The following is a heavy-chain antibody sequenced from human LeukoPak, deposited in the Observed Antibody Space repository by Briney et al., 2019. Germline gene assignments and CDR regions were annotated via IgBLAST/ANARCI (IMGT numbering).Heavy chain of an antibody. Sequence: GESPKISREGSGYNFATYWNGWVRQMPGKGLEGMGIIYPGNSHTRYSASFQGQVTISADTSISTAYLHWSSLQSSDTAMYYCAKFHATWYGDTWGQGTLVTVSS. D-gene: IGHD6-13*01. CDR3: AKFHATWYGDT. V-gene: IGHV5-51*01. CDR2: IYPGNSHT. CDR1: GYNFATYW. J-gene: IGHJ4*02.